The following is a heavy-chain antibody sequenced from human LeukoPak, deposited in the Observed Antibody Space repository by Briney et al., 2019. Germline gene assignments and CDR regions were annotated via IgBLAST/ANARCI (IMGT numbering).Heavy chain of an antibody. D-gene: IGHD4-17*01. CDR3: ARPHSAQDYGAHDAFDI. CDR2: IIPIFGTA. Sequence: PVKVSCKASGGTFSRYAISWVRQAPGQGLEWMRGIIPIFGTANYAQKFQGRVTITADESTSTAYMELSSLRSEDTAVYYCARPHSAQDYGAHDAFDIWGQGTMVTVSS. V-gene: IGHV1-69*13. J-gene: IGHJ3*02. CDR1: GGTFSRYA.